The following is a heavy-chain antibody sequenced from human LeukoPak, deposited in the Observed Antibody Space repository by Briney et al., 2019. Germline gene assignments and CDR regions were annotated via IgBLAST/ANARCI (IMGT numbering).Heavy chain of an antibody. CDR3: ARTWGQLAHY. J-gene: IGHJ4*02. CDR2: ISSSSSYI. D-gene: IGHD6-6*01. CDR1: GFTFSSYS. V-gene: IGHV3-21*01. Sequence: SGGSLRLSCAASGFTFSSYSMNWVRQAPGKGLEWVSSISSSSSYIYYADSVKGRFTISRDNAKNSVYLQMNSLRAEDTAVYYCARTWGQLAHYWGQGTLVTVSS.